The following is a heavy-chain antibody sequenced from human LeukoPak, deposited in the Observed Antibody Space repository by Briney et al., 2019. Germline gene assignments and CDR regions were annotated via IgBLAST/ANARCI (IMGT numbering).Heavy chain of an antibody. V-gene: IGHV4-39*01. J-gene: IGHJ4*02. D-gene: IGHD4-17*01. CDR2: IYYSGST. CDR1: GGSISSSSYY. CDR3: ARQAHDYGDYDPLFDY. Sequence: SETLSLTCTVSGGSISSSSYYWGWIRQPPGKGLEWIGSIYYSGSTYYNPSLKSRVTISVDTSKNQFSLKLSSVTAADTAVYYCARQAHDYGDYDPLFDYWGQGTLVTVSS.